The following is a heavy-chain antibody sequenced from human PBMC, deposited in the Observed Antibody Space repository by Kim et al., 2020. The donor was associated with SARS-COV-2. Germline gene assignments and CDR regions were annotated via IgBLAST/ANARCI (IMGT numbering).Heavy chain of an antibody. CDR1: GFTFGDYA. D-gene: IGHD4-4*01. CDR3: NSTVEY. CDR2: IRSKAYGGTT. V-gene: IGHV3-49*03. Sequence: GGSLRLSCTASGFTFGDYAMSWFRQAPGKGLEWVGFIRSKAYGGTTEYAASGKGSFTIPRADNKSIFYLQINRPKTEDTAVYYCNSTVEYWGQGTLVTV. J-gene: IGHJ4*02.